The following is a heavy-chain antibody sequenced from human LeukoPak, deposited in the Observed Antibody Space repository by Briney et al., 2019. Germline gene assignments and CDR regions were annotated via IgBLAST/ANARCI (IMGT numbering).Heavy chain of an antibody. V-gene: IGHV1-46*01. J-gene: IGHJ4*02. CDR2: INPSGGST. D-gene: IGHD6-19*01. CDR3: ARAQWLDPLFDY. CDR1: GYTFTSYY. Sequence: GASVKVSCKASGYTFTSYYMHWVRQAPGQGLEWMGIINPSGGSTGYAQKFQGRVTMTRDTSTSTVYMELSSLRSEDTAVYYCARAQWLDPLFDYWGQGTLVTVSS.